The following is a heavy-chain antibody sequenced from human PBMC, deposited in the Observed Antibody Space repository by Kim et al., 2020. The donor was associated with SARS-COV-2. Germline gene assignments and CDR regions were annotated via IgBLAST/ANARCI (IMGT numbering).Heavy chain of an antibody. V-gene: IGHV3-33*06. CDR3: AKDLSSSSRYFDY. J-gene: IGHJ4*02. D-gene: IGHD6-6*01. Sequence: GGSLRLSCAASGFTFSSYAMHWVRQAPGKGLEWVAVIWYDGSNKYYADSVKGRFTISRDNSKNTLYLQMNSLRAEDTAVYYCAKDLSSSSRYFDYWGQGT. CDR2: IWYDGSNK. CDR1: GFTFSSYA.